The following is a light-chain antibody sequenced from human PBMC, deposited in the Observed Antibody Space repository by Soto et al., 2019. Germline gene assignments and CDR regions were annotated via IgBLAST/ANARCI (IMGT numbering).Light chain of an antibody. CDR3: QQYGSSGT. CDR1: QSVADNY. V-gene: IGKV3-20*01. Sequence: EIVLTRSPGTLSLSPGDRATLSCKASQSVADNYLAWYQQKPGQAPRLLIYAASRRAIGIPDTFSGSGSGTDFTLTISRLEPEDFAVYYCQQYGSSGTFGQGTKVDIK. J-gene: IGKJ1*01. CDR2: AAS.